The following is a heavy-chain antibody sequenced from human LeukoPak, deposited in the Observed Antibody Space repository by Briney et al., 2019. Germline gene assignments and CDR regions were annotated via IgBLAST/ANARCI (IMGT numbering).Heavy chain of an antibody. Sequence: SETLSLTCTVSGGSISSSSYFWGWIRLPPGEGLEWIGSIYYSGSTYYNPSLKSRVTISVDTSKNQFSLRLSSVTAADTAVYYCARRDGSHIVVVPAAISRWGQGTLVTVSS. CDR1: GGSISSSSYF. V-gene: IGHV4-39*01. J-gene: IGHJ4*02. CDR2: IYYSGST. D-gene: IGHD2-2*01. CDR3: ARRDGSHIVVVPAAISR.